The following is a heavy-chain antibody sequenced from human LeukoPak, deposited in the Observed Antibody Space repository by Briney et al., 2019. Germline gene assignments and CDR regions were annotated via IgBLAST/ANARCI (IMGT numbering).Heavy chain of an antibody. V-gene: IGHV3-7*01. CDR2: INQDGSRK. Sequence: GGSLRLSCAASGFTFSNVWMGWVRQAPGKGLEWVAIINQDGSRKSSADSVKGRFTISRDNAKNLLYLQMNSLRAEDTAVYYCARDPGWGALDHWGQGTLVTVS. CDR3: ARDPGWGALDH. J-gene: IGHJ4*02. CDR1: GFTFSNVW. D-gene: IGHD3-16*01.